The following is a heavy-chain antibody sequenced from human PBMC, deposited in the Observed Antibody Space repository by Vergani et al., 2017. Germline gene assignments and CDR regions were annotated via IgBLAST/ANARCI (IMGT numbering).Heavy chain of an antibody. Sequence: QVQLQESGPGLVKPSQTLSLTCTVSGGSISSGGYYWSWIRQHPGKGLEWIGYIYYSGSTYYNPSLKSRVTISVDTSKNQFSLKLSSVTAADTAVYYCARTSFYCGGDCYPFFGDYWGQGTLVTVSS. CDR2: IYYSGST. V-gene: IGHV4-31*03. D-gene: IGHD2-21*01. CDR1: GGSISSGGYY. CDR3: ARTSFYCGGDCYPFFGDY. J-gene: IGHJ4*02.